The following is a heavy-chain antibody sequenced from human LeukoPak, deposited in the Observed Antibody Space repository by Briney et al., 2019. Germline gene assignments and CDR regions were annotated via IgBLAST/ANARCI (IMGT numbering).Heavy chain of an antibody. CDR2: ISGSGGST. D-gene: IGHD4-17*01. V-gene: IGHV3-23*01. CDR1: GFTFSSYA. Sequence: QPGGSLRLSCAASGFTFSSYAMSWARQAPGKGLEWVSAISGSGGSTYYADSVKGRFTISRDNSKNTLYLQMNSLRAEDTAVYYCAKSRYEFYGDFYYFDYWGQGTLVTVSS. CDR3: AKSRYEFYGDFYYFDY. J-gene: IGHJ4*02.